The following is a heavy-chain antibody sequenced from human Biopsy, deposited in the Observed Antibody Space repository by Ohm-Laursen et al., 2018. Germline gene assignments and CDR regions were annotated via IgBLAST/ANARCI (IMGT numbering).Heavy chain of an antibody. Sequence: SDTLSLTCAVYGGSFSGYYWSWIRQPPGKGLEWIGEMNHGGSTNYNSSLKSRVTISVDTSKNQFSLKLNSVTAADTAVYYRARGSNWNDWSFDYWGQGTVVTVPS. CDR3: ARGSNWNDWSFDY. CDR2: MNHGGST. CDR1: GGSFSGYY. D-gene: IGHD1-20*01. V-gene: IGHV4-34*01. J-gene: IGHJ4*02.